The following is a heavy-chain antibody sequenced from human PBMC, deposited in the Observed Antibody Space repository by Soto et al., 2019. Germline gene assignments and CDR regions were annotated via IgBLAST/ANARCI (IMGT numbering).Heavy chain of an antibody. CDR3: ATKAFWSGHHDAFDI. Sequence: PGGSLRLSCAASGFTFSNYGMNWVRQAPGKGLEWVSTISSSGGTTYYADSVKGRFTISRDNSKNTLFLQMNSLRADDTAVYYCATKAFWSGHHDAFDIWRQGTMVTVSS. J-gene: IGHJ3*02. V-gene: IGHV3-23*01. CDR1: GFTFSNYG. D-gene: IGHD3-3*01. CDR2: ISSSGGTT.